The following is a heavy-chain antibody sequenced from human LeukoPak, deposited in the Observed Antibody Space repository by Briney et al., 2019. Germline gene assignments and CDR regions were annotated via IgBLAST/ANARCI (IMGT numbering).Heavy chain of an antibody. D-gene: IGHD3-10*01. Sequence: SQTLSLTCAISGDSVSSNSAAWNWIRQSPSRGLEWLGRTYYRYKWYNDYAVSVKSRITINPDTSKNQFSLQLNSVPPEDTAVYYCAREELWLGELPALDYWGQGTLVTVSS. CDR3: AREELWLGELPALDY. J-gene: IGHJ4*02. CDR2: TYYRYKWYN. V-gene: IGHV6-1*01. CDR1: GDSVSSNSAA.